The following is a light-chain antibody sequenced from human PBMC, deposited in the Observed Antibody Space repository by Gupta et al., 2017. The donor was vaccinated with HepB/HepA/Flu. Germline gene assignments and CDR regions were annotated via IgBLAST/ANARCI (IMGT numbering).Light chain of an antibody. V-gene: IGLV2-14*01. CDR1: SSAVGGYKY. CDR3: CSYTSSSTWV. CDR2: EVS. Sequence: QSALTPPASVSGSPPPSITISCTGTSSAVGGYKYVSCYQQHPGKAPKLMIDEVSNRPSGVTNRFSGSKSGNTASLTISGLQDEDEADYYCCSYTSSSTWVFGGGTKLTVL. J-gene: IGLJ3*02.